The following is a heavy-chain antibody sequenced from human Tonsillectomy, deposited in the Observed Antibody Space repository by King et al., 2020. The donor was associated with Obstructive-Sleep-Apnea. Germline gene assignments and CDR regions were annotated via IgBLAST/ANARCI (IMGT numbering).Heavy chain of an antibody. Sequence: MQLVQSGGGVVQPGRSLRLSCAASGFTFSGYGMHWVRQAPGKGLEWVAFIGDDGRKKYDADSVKGRFTTSRDNSKNTLYLKMISMRVEETAVYYCAKDGAGAASFFDSWGQGTLVTVSS. CDR1: GFTFSGYG. CDR2: IGDDGRKK. V-gene: IGHV3-30*02. D-gene: IGHD6-25*01. J-gene: IGHJ4*02. CDR3: AKDGAGAASFFDS.